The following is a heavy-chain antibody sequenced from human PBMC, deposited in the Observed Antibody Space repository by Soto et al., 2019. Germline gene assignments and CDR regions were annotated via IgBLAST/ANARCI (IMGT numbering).Heavy chain of an antibody. Sequence: EVQLVESGGGLVQPGGSLRLSCAASGFTFSSYYMHWVRQAPGKGLVWISRIKTDGSFSSYADSVKGRFTISRDNARNTLFLQITSLSDDDTAVYYCARGFYGDPPALDYWGQGTLVSVSS. J-gene: IGHJ4*02. CDR2: IKTDGSFS. V-gene: IGHV3-74*01. CDR3: ARGFYGDPPALDY. CDR1: GFTFSSYY. D-gene: IGHD4-17*01.